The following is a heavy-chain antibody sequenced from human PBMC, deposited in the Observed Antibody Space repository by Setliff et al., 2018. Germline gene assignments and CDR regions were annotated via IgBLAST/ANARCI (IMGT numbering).Heavy chain of an antibody. J-gene: IGHJ6*03. Sequence: SETLSLTCTVSGGSISSYYWSWIRQPAGKGLEWIGHIYIGGSANYNPSLTSRVTMSLETAKNQFSLKVTSVTAADTAVYYCARDSLWVREAKYYMVVWGKGTTVTVSS. CDR1: GGSISSYY. D-gene: IGHD3-10*01. V-gene: IGHV4-4*07. CDR2: IYIGGSA. CDR3: ARDSLWVREAKYYMVV.